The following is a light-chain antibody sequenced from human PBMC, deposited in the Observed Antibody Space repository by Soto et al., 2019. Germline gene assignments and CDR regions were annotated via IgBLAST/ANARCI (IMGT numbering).Light chain of an antibody. CDR3: QKYDNAPFT. Sequence: EILLTQSPGTLSLSPGESGTLSCRAGQALSSSSLAWYQQKPGQAPRLLIYGASTRASGIPDRFSGGGSGTDFTLTISRLEPEDFATYYCQKYDNAPFTFGPGTKVDIK. CDR2: GAS. J-gene: IGKJ3*01. V-gene: IGKV3-20*01. CDR1: QALSSSS.